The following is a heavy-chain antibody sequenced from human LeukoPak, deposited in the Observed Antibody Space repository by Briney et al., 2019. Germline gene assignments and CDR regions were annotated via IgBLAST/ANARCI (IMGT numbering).Heavy chain of an antibody. J-gene: IGHJ6*03. CDR2: ISSSSSYI. CDR3: ARVIAAPRDYYYYYYMDV. D-gene: IGHD6-6*01. V-gene: IGHV3-21*01. CDR1: GFTFSSYS. Sequence: GGSLRLSCAASGFTFSSYSMNWVCQAPGKGLEWVSSISSSSSYIYYADSVKGRFTISRDNAKNSLYLQMNSLRAEDTAVYYCARVIAAPRDYYYYYYMDVWGKGTTVTVSS.